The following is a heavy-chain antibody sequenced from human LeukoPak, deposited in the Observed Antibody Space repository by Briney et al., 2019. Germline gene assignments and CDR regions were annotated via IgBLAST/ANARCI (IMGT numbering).Heavy chain of an antibody. CDR2: FDPEDGET. V-gene: IGHV1-24*01. CDR1: GYTLTELS. Sequence: WASVKVSCKVSGYTLTELSMHWVRQAPGKGLEWMGGFDPEDGETIYAQKFQGRVTMTEDTSTDTAYMELSSLRSEDTAVYYCATFLPNYYDSSGYYLDIWGQGTMVTVSS. D-gene: IGHD3-22*01. J-gene: IGHJ3*02. CDR3: ATFLPNYYDSSGYYLDI.